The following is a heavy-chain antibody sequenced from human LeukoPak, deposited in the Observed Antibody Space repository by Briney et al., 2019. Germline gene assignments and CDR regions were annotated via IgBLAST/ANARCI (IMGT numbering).Heavy chain of an antibody. CDR3: ATIAPGDLFDS. D-gene: IGHD7-27*01. V-gene: IGHV1-2*02. CDR1: GYTFPGYY. J-gene: IGHJ4*02. Sequence: ASVKVSCKASGYTFPGYYMHWVRQAPGQGLEWMGWINPNSGGTNYTQKFQGRVTLTRDTSLSTAYMELRSLRSDDTAMYYCATIAPGDLFDSWGQGTLVTVSS. CDR2: INPNSGGT.